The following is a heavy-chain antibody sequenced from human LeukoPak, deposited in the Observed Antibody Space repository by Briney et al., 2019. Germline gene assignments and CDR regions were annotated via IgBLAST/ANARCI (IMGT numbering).Heavy chain of an antibody. Sequence: PGASLRLSCAASGFTFSIHAMDWVRQAPGKGLEWVSSISGIGISIYYADSVKGRFTISRDNSKNMVYLQMNSLIAEDTAVYYCGKDMHGYDRPVDYWGRGTLVTVSS. D-gene: IGHD5-24*01. J-gene: IGHJ4*02. CDR2: ISGIGISI. CDR3: GKDMHGYDRPVDY. CDR1: GFTFSIHA. V-gene: IGHV3-23*01.